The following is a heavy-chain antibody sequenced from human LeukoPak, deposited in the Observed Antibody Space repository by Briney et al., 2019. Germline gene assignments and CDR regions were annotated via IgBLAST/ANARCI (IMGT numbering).Heavy chain of an antibody. CDR2: INHSGST. D-gene: IGHD6-19*01. V-gene: IGHV4-34*01. J-gene: IGHJ5*02. CDR1: GGSFSGHY. Sequence: SETLSLTCAVYGGSFSGHYWSWIRQPPGKGLEWIGEINHSGSTNYNPSLKSRVTISVDTSKNQFSLKLSSVTAADTAVYYCARDYSSGWYSGAGWFDPWGQGTLVTVSS. CDR3: ARDYSSGWYSGAGWFDP.